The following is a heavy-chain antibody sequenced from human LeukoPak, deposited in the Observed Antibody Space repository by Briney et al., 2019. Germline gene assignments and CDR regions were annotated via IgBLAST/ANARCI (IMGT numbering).Heavy chain of an antibody. Sequence: GGSLRLSCAASGFTFSSYGMHWVRQAPGKGLEWVAFIRYDGSNKYYADSVKGRFTISRDNSKNTMYLQMSSLRAEDTAVYYCAKPFSRWEQLFDYWGQGTLVTVSS. CDR3: AKPFSRWEQLFDY. D-gene: IGHD1-26*01. CDR1: GFTFSSYG. V-gene: IGHV3-30*02. CDR2: IRYDGSNK. J-gene: IGHJ4*02.